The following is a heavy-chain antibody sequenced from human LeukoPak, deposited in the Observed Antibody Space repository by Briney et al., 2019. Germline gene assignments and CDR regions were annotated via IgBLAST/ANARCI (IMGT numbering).Heavy chain of an antibody. D-gene: IGHD1-14*01. CDR3: ARVSGITVIDY. CDR1: GGSISIYY. V-gene: IGHV4-59*01. CDR2: IYYSGST. J-gene: IGHJ4*02. Sequence: SETLSLTCTVSGGSISIYYWSCIRQPPGKGLKWIGYIYYSGSTNYNPSLKSRVTISVDTSKNQFSLKLSSVTAADTAVYYCARVSGITVIDYWGQGTLVTVSS.